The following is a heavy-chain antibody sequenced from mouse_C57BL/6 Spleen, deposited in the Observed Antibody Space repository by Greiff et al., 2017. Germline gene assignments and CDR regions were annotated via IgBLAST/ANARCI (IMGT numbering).Heavy chain of an antibody. D-gene: IGHD1-1*01. J-gene: IGHJ2*01. CDR3: ARFHYGSQYYFDY. V-gene: IGHV1-50*01. CDR2: IDPSDSYT. CDR1: GYTFTSYW. Sequence: QVQLQQPGAELVKPGASVKLSCKASGYTFTSYWMQWVKQRPGQGLEWIGEIDPSDSYTNYNQKFKGKATLTVDTSSSTAYMQLSSLTSEDSAVYYCARFHYGSQYYFDYWGQGTTLTVSS.